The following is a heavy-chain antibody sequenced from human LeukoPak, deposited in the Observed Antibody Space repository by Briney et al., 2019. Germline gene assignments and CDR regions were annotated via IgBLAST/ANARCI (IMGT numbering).Heavy chain of an antibody. V-gene: IGHV3-23*01. CDR1: GLTFSSYD. D-gene: IGHD6-19*01. CDR3: ANGAGGNAFAL. CDR2: ISISGGGT. J-gene: IGHJ3*01. Sequence: GGSLRLSCAASGLTFSSYDMSWVRQTPGKGLEWVSAISISGGGTFYADSVKGRFTISRDNSKKTLYLQLSSLRAEDTAVYYCANGAGGNAFALWGPGTMVIVSS.